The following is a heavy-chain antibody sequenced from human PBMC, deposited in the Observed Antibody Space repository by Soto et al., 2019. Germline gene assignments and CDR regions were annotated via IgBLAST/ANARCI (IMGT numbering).Heavy chain of an antibody. CDR3: AGQTTVAGHAFDI. CDR1: GDSVSSNGAT. D-gene: IGHD6-19*01. Sequence: SQTLSLTCGISGDSVSSNGATWSWIRQSPSRGLEWLGRTYYRSSWYSDYAVSVKSRITINADTSKNQFSLQLNSVTPEDTAVYYCAGQTTVAGHAFDIWGQGTMVTVSS. J-gene: IGHJ3*02. V-gene: IGHV6-1*01. CDR2: TYYRSSWYS.